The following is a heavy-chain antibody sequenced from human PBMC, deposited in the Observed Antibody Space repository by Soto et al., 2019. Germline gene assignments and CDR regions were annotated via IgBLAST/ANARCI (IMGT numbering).Heavy chain of an antibody. D-gene: IGHD2-15*01. J-gene: IGHJ4*02. CDR1: GFTFSSYG. Sequence: VQLVESGGGLVQPGGSLRLSCVASGFTFSSYGMNWVRQAPGKGLEWVSYISSGPVTTNYADSVKGRFTISRDNAKSSLYLQLNSLRDDDTAVYYCARGGAARPDYWGQGTLVIVSS. V-gene: IGHV3-48*02. CDR2: ISSGPVTT. CDR3: ARGGAARPDY.